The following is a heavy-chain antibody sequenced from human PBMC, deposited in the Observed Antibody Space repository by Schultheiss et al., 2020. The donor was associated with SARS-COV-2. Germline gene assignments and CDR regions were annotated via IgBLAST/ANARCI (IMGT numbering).Heavy chain of an antibody. CDR1: GGYFSGYY. Sequence: SETLSLTCAVYGGYFSGYYWSWIRQHPGKGLEWIGYIYYSGSTYYNPSLKSRVTISVDTSKNQFSLKLSSVTAADTAVYYCAREGLSGEIDYWGQGTLVTVSS. CDR2: IYYSGST. CDR3: AREGLSGEIDY. V-gene: IGHV4-31*11. D-gene: IGHD2/OR15-2a*01. J-gene: IGHJ4*02.